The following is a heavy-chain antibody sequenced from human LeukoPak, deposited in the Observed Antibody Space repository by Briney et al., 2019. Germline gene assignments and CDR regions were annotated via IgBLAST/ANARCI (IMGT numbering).Heavy chain of an antibody. CDR1: GYTFTRYY. V-gene: IGHV1-46*01. CDR3: AREDASADLTYNWFDP. Sequence: GASVKVSCKASGYTFTRYYMHWVRQAPGQGLEYMGIINPSGGSTNYAQKFQGRVTMTRDMSTSTVYMELSSLRSEDTAMYYCAREDASADLTYNWFDPWGQGTLVTVSS. CDR2: INPSGGST. J-gene: IGHJ5*02.